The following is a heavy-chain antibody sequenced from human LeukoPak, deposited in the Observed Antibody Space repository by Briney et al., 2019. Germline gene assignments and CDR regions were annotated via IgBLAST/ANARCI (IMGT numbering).Heavy chain of an antibody. CDR3: ARHSYRTRKHAPFDY. Sequence: SGTLSLTCTVSGGSISSSSYYWGWIRQPPGKGLEWIGSIYYSGSTYYNPSLKSRVTISVDTSKNQFSLKLSSVTAADTAVYYCARHSYRTRKHAPFDYWGQGTLVTVSS. D-gene: IGHD2-2*02. CDR1: GGSISSSSYY. CDR2: IYYSGST. V-gene: IGHV4-39*01. J-gene: IGHJ4*02.